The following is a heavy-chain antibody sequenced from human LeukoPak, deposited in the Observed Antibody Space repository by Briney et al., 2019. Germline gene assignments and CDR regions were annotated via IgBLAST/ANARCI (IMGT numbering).Heavy chain of an antibody. CDR1: GFTFYDYG. D-gene: IGHD1-7*01. CDR3: ARASELRFDY. V-gene: IGHV3-20*04. CDR2: INWNGGST. J-gene: IGHJ4*02. Sequence: PGGSLRLSCAASGFTFYDYGMSWVRQTPGKGLEWVSGINWNGGSTGYADSVKGRSTISRDNAKNSLYLQMNGLRAEDTALYYCARASELRFDYWGQGTLVSVSS.